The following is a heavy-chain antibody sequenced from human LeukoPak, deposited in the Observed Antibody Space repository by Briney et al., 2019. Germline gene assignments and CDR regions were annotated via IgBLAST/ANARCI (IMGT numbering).Heavy chain of an antibody. J-gene: IGHJ5*02. CDR2: IYTSGST. V-gene: IGHV4-4*07. Sequence: SETLSLTCTVSGGSISSYYWSWIRQPAGKGLEWIGRIYTSGSTNYNPSLKSRVTMSGDTSKNQLSLKLSSVTAADTAVYYCARVAGDSSGWYVDWFDPWGQGNLVTVSS. CDR1: GGSISSYY. D-gene: IGHD6-19*01. CDR3: ARVAGDSSGWYVDWFDP.